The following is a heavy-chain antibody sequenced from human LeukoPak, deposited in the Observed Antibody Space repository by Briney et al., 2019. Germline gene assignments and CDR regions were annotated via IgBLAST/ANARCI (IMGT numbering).Heavy chain of an antibody. CDR2: ISYDGSNK. CDR1: GFAFSSYA. Sequence: GGSLRLSCAASGFAFSSYAMQWGRQAPGKGLEWVAVISYDGSNKYYADSVKGRFTISRDNSKNTLYLQMNSLRAEDTAVYYCAKRGYCSGGSCEYNWFDPWGQGTLVTVSS. CDR3: AKRGYCSGGSCEYNWFDP. V-gene: IGHV3-30*04. J-gene: IGHJ5*02. D-gene: IGHD2-15*01.